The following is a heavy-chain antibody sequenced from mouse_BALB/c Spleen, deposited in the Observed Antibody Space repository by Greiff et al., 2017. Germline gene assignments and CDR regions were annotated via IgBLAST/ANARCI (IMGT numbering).Heavy chain of an antibody. V-gene: IGHV1-14*01. J-gene: IGHJ2*01. CDR3: ARRAYYGNYVDY. CDR1: GYTFTSYV. Sequence: EVQLQQSGPELVKTGASVKISCKASGYTFTSYVMHWVKQKPGQGLEWIGYIYPYTDGTKYNEKFKDKATLTSDKSSSTAYMELSSLTSEDSAVYYCARRAYYGNYVDYWGQGTVLTVSS. D-gene: IGHD2-10*01. CDR2: IYPYTDGT.